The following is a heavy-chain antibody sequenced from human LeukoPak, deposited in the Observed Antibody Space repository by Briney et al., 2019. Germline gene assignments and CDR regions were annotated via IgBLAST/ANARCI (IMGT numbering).Heavy chain of an antibody. D-gene: IGHD2/OR15-2a*01. Sequence: GSSVKVSCKASGYTFIGHYMHWVRQAPGQGLEWMGWINPNSGGTNYAQKFQGRVTMTRDTSIDTAHMELSSLRSDDTAVYYCARGPTSLSHSDNWGQGTLVTVSS. J-gene: IGHJ4*02. CDR2: INPNSGGT. CDR3: ARGPTSLSHSDN. V-gene: IGHV1-2*02. CDR1: GYTFIGHY.